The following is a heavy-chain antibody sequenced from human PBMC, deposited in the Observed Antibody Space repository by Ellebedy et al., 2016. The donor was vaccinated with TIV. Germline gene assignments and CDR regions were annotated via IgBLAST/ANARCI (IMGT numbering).Heavy chain of an antibody. D-gene: IGHD3-10*01. J-gene: IGHJ6*02. V-gene: IGHV1-24*01. CDR3: ARVPYGSGSYYNLAFFRYYYYYYGMDV. Sequence: ASVKVSXKVSGYTLTELSMHWVRQAPGKGLEWMGGFDPEDGETIYAQKFQGRVTMTRNTSISTAYMELSSLRSEDTAVYYCARVPYGSGSYYNLAFFRYYYYYYGMDVWGQGTTVTVSS. CDR1: GYTLTELS. CDR2: FDPEDGET.